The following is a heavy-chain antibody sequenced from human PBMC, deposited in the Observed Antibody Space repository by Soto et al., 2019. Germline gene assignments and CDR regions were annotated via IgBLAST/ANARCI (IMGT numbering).Heavy chain of an antibody. V-gene: IGHV3-23*01. Sequence: QLLESGGGFVQPGGSLRLPFVASGSTFSNFALPWVRQAPGEGLEWVSAISGSGDDTFYADSMKGRFTISRDISKDTLYLQINSLRAEDTAVYYCANPIPKTGTTFGFWGQGTLVTVSS. CDR2: ISGSGDDT. J-gene: IGHJ4*02. D-gene: IGHD1-1*01. CDR3: ANPIPKTGTTFGF. CDR1: GSTFSNFA.